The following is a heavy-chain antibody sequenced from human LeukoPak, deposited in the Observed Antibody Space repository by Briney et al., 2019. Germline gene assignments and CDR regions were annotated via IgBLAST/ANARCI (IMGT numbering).Heavy chain of an antibody. Sequence: PGGSLRLSCAASGFTFSTYAMTWVRQAPGKGLEWVSTIGGSGGTTYYADSVKGRFSISRDNSKNTLYLQMNSLRAEDTAVYYCAKSGQLDSWGQGCLVTVSS. V-gene: IGHV3-23*01. CDR2: IGGSGGTT. J-gene: IGHJ5*01. CDR1: GFTFSTYA. CDR3: AKSGQLDS. D-gene: IGHD1-26*01.